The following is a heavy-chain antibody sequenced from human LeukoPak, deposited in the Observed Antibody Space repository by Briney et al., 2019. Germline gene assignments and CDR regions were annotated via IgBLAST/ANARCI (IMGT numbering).Heavy chain of an antibody. CDR3: ARDHGSSKEDDAFDI. D-gene: IGHD6-13*01. Sequence: ASVKVSCKASGYTFTSYAMHWVRQAPGQRLEWMGWIDGGNGNTKYSQNFQGRVTITRDTSASTAYMELSSLRSEDTAVYYCARDHGSSKEDDAFDIWGQGTMVAVSS. CDR1: GYTFTSYA. V-gene: IGHV1-3*01. J-gene: IGHJ3*02. CDR2: IDGGNGNT.